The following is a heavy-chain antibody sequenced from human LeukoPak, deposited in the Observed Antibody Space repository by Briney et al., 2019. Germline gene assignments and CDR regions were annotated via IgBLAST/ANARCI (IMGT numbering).Heavy chain of an antibody. CDR3: ARFLAAAGPDY. Sequence: GESLKISCKGSGYSFATYWIGWVRQMPGKGLEWMGIIYPGDSDTRYSPSFQGQVTISADKSISTAYLQWSSLKASDTAMYYCARFLAAAGPDYWGQGTLVTVSS. J-gene: IGHJ4*02. D-gene: IGHD6-13*01. V-gene: IGHV5-51*01. CDR1: GYSFATYW. CDR2: IYPGDSDT.